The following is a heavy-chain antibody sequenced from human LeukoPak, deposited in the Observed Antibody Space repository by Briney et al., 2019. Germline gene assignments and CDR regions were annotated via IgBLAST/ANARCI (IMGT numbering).Heavy chain of an antibody. CDR1: GFTFSSYW. V-gene: IGHV3-74*01. CDR2: INSDGSST. D-gene: IGHD3-3*01. J-gene: IGHJ4*02. Sequence: PGGSLRLSCAVSGFTFSSYWMHWVRQAPGKGLVWVSRINSDGSSTSYADSVKGRFTISRDNAKNTLYLQMNSLRAEDTAVYYCARGPYDFWSGYYIYWGQGTLVTVSS. CDR3: ARGPYDFWSGYYIY.